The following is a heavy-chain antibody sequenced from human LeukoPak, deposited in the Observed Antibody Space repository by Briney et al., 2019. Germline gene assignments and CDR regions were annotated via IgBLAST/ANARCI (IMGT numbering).Heavy chain of an antibody. V-gene: IGHV1-69*01. CDR2: IIPMFGTA. CDR1: GGTFSSYA. D-gene: IGHD6-6*01. CDR3: AREGSSSNWFDP. J-gene: IGHJ5*02. Sequence: SVKVSCKASGGTFSSYAISWVRQAPGQGLEWMGGIIPMFGTANNAQKFQGRVTITADESTSTAYMELSSLRSEDTAVYYCAREGSSSNWFDPWGQGTLVTVSS.